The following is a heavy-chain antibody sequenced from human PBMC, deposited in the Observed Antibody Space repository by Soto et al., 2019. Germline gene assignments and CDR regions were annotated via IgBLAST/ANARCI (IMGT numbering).Heavy chain of an antibody. CDR1: GITVSSYY. CDR3: TRGGSLYDRTEGDY. J-gene: IGHJ4*02. Sequence: HPGGSLRLSCAVSGITVSSYYMSWVRQAAGKGLEWVSVIYAGTITFYADSVKGRFTISRDNAKNSLFLQMNSLRVEDTAVYSCTRGGSLYDRTEGDYWGPGTQVTVSS. V-gene: IGHV3-53*03. D-gene: IGHD3-16*01. CDR2: IYAGTIT.